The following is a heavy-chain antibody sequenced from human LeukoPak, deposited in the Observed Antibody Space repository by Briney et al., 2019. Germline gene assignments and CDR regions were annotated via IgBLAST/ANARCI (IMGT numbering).Heavy chain of an antibody. CDR2: IYRDNT. Sequence: GGSLRLSCTVSGFTLSSNSMSWVRQAPGKGLEWVSFIYRDNTHYSDSVKGRFTISRDNSKNTLYLQMNSLRAEDTAVYYCARRAGAYSHPYDYWGQGTLVTVSS. CDR3: ARRAGAYSHPYDY. V-gene: IGHV3-53*01. D-gene: IGHD4/OR15-4a*01. J-gene: IGHJ4*02. CDR1: GFTLSSNS.